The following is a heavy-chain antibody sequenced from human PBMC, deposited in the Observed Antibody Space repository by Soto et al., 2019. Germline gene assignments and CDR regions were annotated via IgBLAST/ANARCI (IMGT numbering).Heavy chain of an antibody. CDR2: ISYDGTDK. CDR1: GFTFSSYA. D-gene: IGHD2-15*01. Sequence: QVQLVESGGGVVQPGRSLRLSCVPSGFTFSSYAMHWVRQAPDKGLEWVAIISYDGTDKYYADSVKGRFTISRDNSKNTLYLQMNSLRVEDTALYYCAKDRGRYCSGGTCYLFDSWGQGALVTVSS. CDR3: AKDRGRYCSGGTCYLFDS. V-gene: IGHV3-30*04. J-gene: IGHJ4*02.